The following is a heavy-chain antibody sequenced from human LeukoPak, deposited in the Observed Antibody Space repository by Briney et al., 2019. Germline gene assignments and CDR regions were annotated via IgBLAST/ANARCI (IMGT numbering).Heavy chain of an antibody. Sequence: GGSLRLSCVASGFPFPTYAMMWVRQAPGKGLEWVSSVRVSDGARFYADSVKGRFTTSRDNPKNTLFLQMNSLRAEDTAVYYCARAVTAMVPKEFDYWGQGTLVTVSS. D-gene: IGHD5-18*01. CDR2: VRVSDGAR. V-gene: IGHV3-23*01. J-gene: IGHJ4*02. CDR3: ARAVTAMVPKEFDY. CDR1: GFPFPTYA.